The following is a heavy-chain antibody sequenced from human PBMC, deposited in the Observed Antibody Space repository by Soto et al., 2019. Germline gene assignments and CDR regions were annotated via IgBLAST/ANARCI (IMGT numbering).Heavy chain of an antibody. J-gene: IGHJ4*02. CDR2: ISYDGSNK. Sequence: QVQLVESGGGVVQPGRSLRLSCAASGFTFSSYAMHWVRQAPGKGLEWVAVISYDGSNKYYADSVKGRFTISRDNSKNTLYLQMNSLRAEDTAVYYCARDRESGYEPLGYWGQGTLVTVSS. V-gene: IGHV3-30-3*01. CDR1: GFTFSSYA. D-gene: IGHD5-12*01. CDR3: ARDRESGYEPLGY.